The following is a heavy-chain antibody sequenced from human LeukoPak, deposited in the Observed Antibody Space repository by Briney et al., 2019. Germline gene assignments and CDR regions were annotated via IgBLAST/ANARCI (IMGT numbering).Heavy chain of an antibody. D-gene: IGHD6-13*01. CDR3: AKGGGGAAGYFDY. J-gene: IGHJ4*02. CDR1: GFTFDDYA. CDR2: ISWNSGSI. V-gene: IGHV3-9*01. Sequence: GGSLRLSCAASGFTFDDYAMHWVRQAPGKGLEWVSGISWNSGSIGYADSVKGRFTISRDNAKNSLYLQMNSLRAEDTALYYCAKGGGGAAGYFDYWGQGTLVTVSS.